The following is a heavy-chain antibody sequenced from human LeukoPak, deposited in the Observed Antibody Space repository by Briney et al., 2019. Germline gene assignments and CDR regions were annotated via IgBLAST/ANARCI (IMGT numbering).Heavy chain of an antibody. CDR2: INPSGGST. CDR3: ASGGVVVAALMY. J-gene: IGHJ4*02. CDR1: EYTFTSYY. D-gene: IGHD2-15*01. Sequence: ASVKVSCKASEYTFTSYYMHWVRQAPGQGLEWMGIINPSGGSTSYAQKFQGRVTMTRDTSTSTVYMELSSLRSEDTAVYYCASGGVVVAALMYWGQGTLVTVSS. V-gene: IGHV1-46*01.